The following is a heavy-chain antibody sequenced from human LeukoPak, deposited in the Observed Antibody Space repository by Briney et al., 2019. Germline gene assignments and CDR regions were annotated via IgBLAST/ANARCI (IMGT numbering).Heavy chain of an antibody. V-gene: IGHV4-59*01. CDR3: ARGSPGPTGYYSSEDY. CDR1: GGSISNYY. Sequence: SETLFLTCTVSGGSISNYYWGWIRQPPGEGLEWIGSIYYSGSTNYNPSLKSRVTISVDTSKNQFSLKLSSVTAADTAVYYCARGSPGPTGYYSSEDYWGQGTLVTVSS. D-gene: IGHD3-9*01. CDR2: IYYSGST. J-gene: IGHJ4*02.